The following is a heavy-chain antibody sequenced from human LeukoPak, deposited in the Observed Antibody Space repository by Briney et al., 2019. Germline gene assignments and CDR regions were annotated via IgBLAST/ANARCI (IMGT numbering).Heavy chain of an antibody. CDR1: GFTFSSYS. Sequence: GGSLRLSCAASGFTFSSYSMNWVRQAPGKGLEWVSYISSSSSTIYYADSVKGRFTISRDNAKNSLYLQMNSLRAEDTAVYYCARAHHRRVYDYVWGSYPCWGQGTLVTVSS. CDR2: ISSSSSTI. V-gene: IGHV3-48*01. J-gene: IGHJ4*02. D-gene: IGHD3-16*01. CDR3: ARAHHRRVYDYVWGSYPC.